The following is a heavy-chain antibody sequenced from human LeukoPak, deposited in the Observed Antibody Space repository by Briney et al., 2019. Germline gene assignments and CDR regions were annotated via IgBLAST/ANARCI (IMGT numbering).Heavy chain of an antibody. CDR2: IHPNSGDT. CDR1: AYTFTDYY. CDR3: ARDSSGPLNWFDP. J-gene: IGHJ5*02. Sequence: ASVKVSCKASAYTFTDYYIHWVRQAPGQGLEWMGSIHPNSGDTNYAQKLQGRVTMTRDTSISTAYMELSRLSSDDTAVFYCARDSSGPLNWFDPWGQGTLVTVSS. V-gene: IGHV1-2*02. D-gene: IGHD6-25*01.